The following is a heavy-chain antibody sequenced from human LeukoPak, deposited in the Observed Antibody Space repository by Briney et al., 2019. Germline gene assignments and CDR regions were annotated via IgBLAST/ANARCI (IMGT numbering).Heavy chain of an antibody. Sequence: SETLSLTCTVSGDSISTYYWTWIRQPAGEGLEWIGRIRNSGSTVYDPSLKSRVSMSLDTSKNKFSLQLMSVPAADTAVYYCARGHGGHGADYYYGVDVWGQGTTVTVSS. CDR1: GDSISTYY. CDR2: IRNSGST. D-gene: IGHD5-24*01. CDR3: ARGHGGHGADYYYGVDV. J-gene: IGHJ6*02. V-gene: IGHV4-4*07.